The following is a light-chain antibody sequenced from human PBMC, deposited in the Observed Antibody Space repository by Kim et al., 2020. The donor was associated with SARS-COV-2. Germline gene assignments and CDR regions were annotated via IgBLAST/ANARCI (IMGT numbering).Light chain of an antibody. V-gene: IGKV1-6*01. CDR2: AAS. CDR3: LQDYHYPWT. CDR1: QDIGND. J-gene: IGKJ1*01. Sequence: AIQMTQSPSSLSASVGDRVTITCRASQDIGNDLSWYQQRPGKAPKFLIYAASSLQSGVPSRFSGGGAGTDFTLTISSLKPEDFATYYCLQDYHYPWTFGQGTKVDIK.